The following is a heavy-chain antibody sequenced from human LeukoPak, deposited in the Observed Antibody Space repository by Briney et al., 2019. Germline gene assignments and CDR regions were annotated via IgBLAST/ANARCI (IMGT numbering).Heavy chain of an antibody. D-gene: IGHD1-1*01. CDR1: GGSFDSKY. CDR3: ANYIRNAHYYRDV. Sequence: PSETLSLTCSVSGGSFDSKYWSWIRQPPGKGLEWIGYIYTSGSTNFNPSLRSRVAMSIDTSKNQFSLKVYSVTAADTAVYYCANYIRNAHYYRDVGGKGPRVIVSS. V-gene: IGHV4-4*09. CDR2: IYTSGST. J-gene: IGHJ6*03.